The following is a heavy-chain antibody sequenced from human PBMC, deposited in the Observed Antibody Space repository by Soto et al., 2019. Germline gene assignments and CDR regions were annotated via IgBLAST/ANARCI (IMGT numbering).Heavy chain of an antibody. Sequence: SDTLSLTCAVSGGSIGIGGYSCNGIRQPPGKGLEWIGYIYHSGSTYYNPSLKSRVTISVDRSKNQFSLKLSSVTAADTAVYYCARDSPGYGDYVLFDYWGQGTRVT. CDR2: IYHSGST. V-gene: IGHV4-30-2*01. D-gene: IGHD4-17*01. CDR3: ARDSPGYGDYVLFDY. J-gene: IGHJ4*02. CDR1: GGSIGIGGYS.